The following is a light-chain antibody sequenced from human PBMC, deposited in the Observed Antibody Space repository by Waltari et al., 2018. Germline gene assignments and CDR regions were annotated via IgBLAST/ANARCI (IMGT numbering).Light chain of an antibody. J-gene: IGLJ1*01. V-gene: IGLV1-44*01. CDR2: SSD. CDR1: DSNIGSHP. Sequence: QSVLTQPPSASGTPGQRVTISCSGSDSNIGSHPVYWYQQLPGATPKLHIYSSDQRPSAVPARFSGSKSGTSASRAISGLQSEDEADYYCAAWDDSLNGLYVFGTGTKVTVL. CDR3: AAWDDSLNGLYV.